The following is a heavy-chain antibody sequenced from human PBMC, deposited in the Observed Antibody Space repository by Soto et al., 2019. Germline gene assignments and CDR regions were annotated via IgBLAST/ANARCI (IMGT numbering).Heavy chain of an antibody. V-gene: IGHV3-13*01. CDR1: GFTFSTYE. CDR2: IGTAGDT. Sequence: GGSLRLSFEASGFTFSTYEMHGVRQATGKVLEWVSAIGTAGDTYYPGSVKGRFTISRENAKNSLYLQMNSLRAGDTAVYYCARARSIATPSFNYYYYMDVWGKGT. J-gene: IGHJ6*03. CDR3: ARARSIATPSFNYYYYMDV. D-gene: IGHD6-6*01.